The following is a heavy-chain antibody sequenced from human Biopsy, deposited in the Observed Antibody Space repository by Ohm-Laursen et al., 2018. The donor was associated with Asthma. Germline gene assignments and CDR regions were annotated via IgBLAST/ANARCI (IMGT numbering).Heavy chain of an antibody. CDR2: THYSGYN. D-gene: IGHD1-26*01. CDR3: ARGSSSRLSQWELLVSGGKRAHSYYGMDV. V-gene: IGHV4-34*01. Sequence: SETLSLTCAVYGGSFSSNYWSWIRQTPGKGLEWLGDTHYSGYNNYNTSLRRRLTLSVDTSKNQFSLRLTSVTAADTAVYYCARGSSSRLSQWELLVSGGKRAHSYYGMDVWGQGTTVTVSS. J-gene: IGHJ6*02. CDR1: GGSFSSNY.